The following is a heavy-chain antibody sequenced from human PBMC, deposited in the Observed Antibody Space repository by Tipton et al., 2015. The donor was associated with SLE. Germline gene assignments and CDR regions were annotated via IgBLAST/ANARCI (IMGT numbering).Heavy chain of an antibody. CDR2: ISWNSGSI. D-gene: IGHD3-16*01. V-gene: IGHV3-9*01. CDR3: AQGDYFDY. J-gene: IGHJ4*02. Sequence: SLRLSCAAPGFTFDDYAMHWVRQAPGKGLEWVSGISWNSGSIGYADSVKGRFTISRDNAKNSLYLQMNSLRAEDTALYYCAQGDYFDYWGQGTLVTVSS. CDR1: GFTFDDYA.